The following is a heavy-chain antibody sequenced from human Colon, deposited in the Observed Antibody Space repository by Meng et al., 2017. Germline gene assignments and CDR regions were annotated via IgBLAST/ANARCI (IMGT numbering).Heavy chain of an antibody. CDR3: ANRSV. V-gene: IGHV3-66*02. Sequence: EVQLVGAGGGLVRPGGSLSLSCAVSGFSVSSDFMIWVRQAPGKGLEWVSMIHSSAGTFFADSVKGRFTVSTDNSKNTLYLQMNSLRIEDTAVYHCANRSVWGLGTLVTVPS. CDR1: GFSVSSDF. J-gene: IGHJ4*02. CDR2: IHSSAGT.